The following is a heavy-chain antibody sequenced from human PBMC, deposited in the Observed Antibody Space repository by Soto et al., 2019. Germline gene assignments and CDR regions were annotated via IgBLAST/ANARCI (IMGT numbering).Heavy chain of an antibody. CDR2: SNPSGST. CDR1: GGSFSGYY. Sequence: QVQLQQWGAGLLKPSETLSLTCAVYGGSFSGYYWRWIRQPPGKGLEWIGESNPSGSTDYNPSLKTRFTISVDPSKNQFSLKLSSVTAADTAVYYCARGSTRLLPGPRAGMDVWGKGTTVTVSS. V-gene: IGHV4-34*01. J-gene: IGHJ6*04. CDR3: ARGSTRLLPGPRAGMDV. D-gene: IGHD3-9*01.